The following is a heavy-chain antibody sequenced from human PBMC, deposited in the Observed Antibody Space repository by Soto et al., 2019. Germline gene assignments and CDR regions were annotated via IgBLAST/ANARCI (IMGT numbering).Heavy chain of an antibody. CDR1: GGSTNSGGYY. CDR2: VYYRGNT. CDR3: ARVSTLGYCSGGSCDRIDS. D-gene: IGHD2-15*01. V-gene: IGHV4-31*11. Sequence: QVQLQESGPGLVKTSQTLSLTCAVSGGSTNSGGYYWSWIRQHPGKGLQWIGCVYYRGNTYYNPSLKTRVTISVYRSMNRLSLALMSGTAAATAVYYCARVSTLGYCSGGSCDRIDSLGQGSLLSVSS. J-gene: IGHJ4*02.